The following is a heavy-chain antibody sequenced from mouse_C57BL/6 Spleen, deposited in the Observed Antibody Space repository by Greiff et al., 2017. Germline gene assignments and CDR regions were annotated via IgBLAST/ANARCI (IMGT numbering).Heavy chain of an antibody. CDR3: AKADDYDPAWFAY. J-gene: IGHJ3*01. D-gene: IGHD2-4*01. V-gene: IGHV1-42*01. CDR1: GYSFTGYY. Sequence: EVQLQQSGPELVKPGASVKISCKASGYSFTGYYMNWVKQSPEKSLEWIGEINPSTGGTTYNQKFQAKATLTVDKSSSTAYMQLKILTSEDSAVYYWAKADDYDPAWFAYWGQGTLVTVSA. CDR2: INPSTGGT.